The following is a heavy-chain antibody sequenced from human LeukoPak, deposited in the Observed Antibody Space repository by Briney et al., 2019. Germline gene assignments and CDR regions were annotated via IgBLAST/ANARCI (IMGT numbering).Heavy chain of an antibody. D-gene: IGHD3-22*01. J-gene: IGHJ4*02. V-gene: IGHV3-7*01. CDR1: GFTLSRYW. CDR2: IKPDGSEK. CDR3: AREEGIDGSGYYYVLGY. Sequence: GGYLRLSCAASGFTLSRYWMSWVRQAPGKGLEWVANIKPDGSEKHYVDSVKGRFTISRDNAKNSLYLQMNSLRAEDTAVYYCAREEGIDGSGYYYVLGYWGQGALVTVSS.